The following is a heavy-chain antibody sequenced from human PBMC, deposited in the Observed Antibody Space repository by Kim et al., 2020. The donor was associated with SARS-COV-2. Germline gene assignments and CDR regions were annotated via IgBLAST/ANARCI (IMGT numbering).Heavy chain of an antibody. CDR2: IYYSGST. D-gene: IGHD3-10*01. V-gene: IGHV4-39*07. CDR1: GGSISSSSYY. Sequence: SETLSLTCTVSGGSISSSSYYWGWIRQPPGKGLEWIGSIYYSGSTYYNPSLKSRVTISVDTSKNQFSLKLSSVTAADTAVYYCARDDVCLRGDDRNYYYYGMDVWVQGTTVTVSS. CDR3: ARDDVCLRGDDRNYYYYGMDV. J-gene: IGHJ6*02.